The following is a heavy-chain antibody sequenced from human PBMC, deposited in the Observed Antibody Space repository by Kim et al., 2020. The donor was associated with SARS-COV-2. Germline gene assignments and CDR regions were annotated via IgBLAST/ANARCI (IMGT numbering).Heavy chain of an antibody. Sequence: NPAQMLQGRVTMTTDTSTSTAYMGLRSLRSDDTAVYYCARDVGRAYFDYWGQGTLVTVSS. J-gene: IGHJ4*02. V-gene: IGHV1-18*01. CDR3: ARDVGRAYFDY.